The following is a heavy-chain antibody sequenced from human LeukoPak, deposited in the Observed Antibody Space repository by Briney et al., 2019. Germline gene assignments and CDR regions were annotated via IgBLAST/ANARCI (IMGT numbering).Heavy chain of an antibody. J-gene: IGHJ4*02. CDR2: IISSGTTR. D-gene: IGHD3-22*01. Sequence: GGSLRLSCAASGFMFSDYVMSWVRQAPGKGLEWLTVIISSGTTRYYAESVKGRFTISRDNTNNTVFLEMNSLRGEDTAVYYCAKSLRICSSGSLDHWDQGTLVTVSS. CDR1: GFMFSDYV. CDR3: AKSLRICSSGSLDH. V-gene: IGHV3-23*01.